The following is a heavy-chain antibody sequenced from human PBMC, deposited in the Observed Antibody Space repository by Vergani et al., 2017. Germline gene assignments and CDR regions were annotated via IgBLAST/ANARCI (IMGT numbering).Heavy chain of an antibody. D-gene: IGHD3-22*01. CDR3: ARVAGGSGGYYLG. Sequence: QLQLQQSGPGLVQPSQTLSLTRIVSGDSSNNDDYYWSWIRQPPGKGLEWIGYIYYSGSTYQNPSLGSRLTMSLDTSRTQFSLNLISVTAGDTAVYYCARVAGGSGGYYLGWGQGTPVTVSS. CDR1: GDSSNNDDYY. V-gene: IGHV4-30-4*08. J-gene: IGHJ4*02. CDR2: IYYSGST.